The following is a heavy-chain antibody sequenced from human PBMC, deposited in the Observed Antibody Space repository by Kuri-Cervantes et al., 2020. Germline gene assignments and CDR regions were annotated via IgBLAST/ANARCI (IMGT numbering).Heavy chain of an antibody. J-gene: IGHJ4*02. CDR1: GYTFTSYY. CDR2: INTNTGNP. D-gene: IGHD6-13*01. CDR3: ARGRLYSSSWYNTWVY. Sequence: ASVKVSCKASGYTFTSYYMHWVRQAPGQGLEWMGWINTNTGNPTYAQGFTGRFVFSLDTSVSTAYLQISSLKAEDTAVYYCARGRLYSSSWYNTWVYWGQGTLVTVLL. V-gene: IGHV7-4-1*02.